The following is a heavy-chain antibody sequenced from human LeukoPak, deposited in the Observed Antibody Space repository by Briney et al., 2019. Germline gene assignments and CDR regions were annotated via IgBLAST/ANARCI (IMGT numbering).Heavy chain of an antibody. D-gene: IGHD3-3*01. CDR3: ARLWYYDFWSGYYFDY. CDR2: IYYSGSA. Sequence: SETLSLTCTVSGGSISSYYWSWLRQPPGKGLGWIGYIYYSGSANYNPSLTSRVTISVDTSKNQFSLKLSSVTAADTAVYYCARLWYYDFWSGYYFDYWGQGTLVTVSS. J-gene: IGHJ4*02. CDR1: GGSISSYY. V-gene: IGHV4-59*01.